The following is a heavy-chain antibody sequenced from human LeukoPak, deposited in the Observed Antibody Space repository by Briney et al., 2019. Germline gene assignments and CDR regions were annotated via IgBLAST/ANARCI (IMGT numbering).Heavy chain of an antibody. Sequence: GGSLRLSCAASGFTFSSYWMHWVRQAPGKGLVWVSRINSDGSSTSYADSVKGRFTISRDNAKNTLYLQMSSLRAEDTAVYYCASLTSAGAGYSSFYWYFDLWGRGTLVTVSS. J-gene: IGHJ2*01. CDR2: INSDGSST. V-gene: IGHV3-74*01. CDR1: GFTFSSYW. D-gene: IGHD6-13*01. CDR3: ASLTSAGAGYSSFYWYFDL.